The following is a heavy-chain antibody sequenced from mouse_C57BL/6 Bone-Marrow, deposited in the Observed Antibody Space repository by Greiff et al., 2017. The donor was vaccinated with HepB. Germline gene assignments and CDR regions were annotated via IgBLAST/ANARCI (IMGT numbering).Heavy chain of an antibody. J-gene: IGHJ1*03. V-gene: IGHV1-55*01. CDR1: GYNFTSYW. Sequence: VQLQQPGAELVKPGASVKMSCKASGYNFTSYWITWVKQRPGQGLEWIGDIYPGSGSTNYNEKFKSKATLTVDTSSSTAYMQLSSLTSEDSAVYYCARSNDGSSRYWYFDVWGTGTTVTVSS. CDR2: IYPGSGST. D-gene: IGHD1-1*01. CDR3: ARSNDGSSRYWYFDV.